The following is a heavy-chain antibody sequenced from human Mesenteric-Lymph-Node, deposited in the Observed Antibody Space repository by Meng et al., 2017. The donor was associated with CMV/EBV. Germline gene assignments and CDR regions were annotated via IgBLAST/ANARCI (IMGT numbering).Heavy chain of an antibody. V-gene: IGHV3-11*04. D-gene: IGHD2-2*01. Sequence: FTFSDYYMSWIRQAPGKGLEWVSYSSSSGSTIYYADSVKGRFTISRDNAKNSLYLQMNSLRAEDTAVYYCARDLTRYCSSTSCPIDYWGQGTLVTVSS. CDR2: SSSSGSTI. CDR1: FTFSDYY. J-gene: IGHJ4*02. CDR3: ARDLTRYCSSTSCPIDY.